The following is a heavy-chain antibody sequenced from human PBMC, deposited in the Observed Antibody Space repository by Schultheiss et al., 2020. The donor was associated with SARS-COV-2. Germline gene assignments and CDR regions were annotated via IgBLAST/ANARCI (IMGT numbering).Heavy chain of an antibody. CDR3: ARDQVIFGVDTMDY. V-gene: IGHV4-38-2*02. J-gene: IGHJ4*02. CDR2: IKHSGST. CDR1: GYSISSGYY. D-gene: IGHD3-3*01. Sequence: SETLSLTCAVSGYSISSGYYWGWIRQPPAKGLEWIGGIKHSGSTNYNPSLKSRVTISVDTSKNQFSLKLSSVTAADTAVYYCARDQVIFGVDTMDYWGQGTLVTVSS.